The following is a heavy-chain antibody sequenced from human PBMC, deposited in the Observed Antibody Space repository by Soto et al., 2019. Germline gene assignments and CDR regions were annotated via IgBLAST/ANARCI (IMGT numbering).Heavy chain of an antibody. CDR3: ARDSVYYYGSGSYLMWSYYYYYMDV. CDR1: GFTFSSYG. Sequence: GGSLRLSCAASGFTFSSYGMHWVRQAPGKGLEWVAVIWYDGSNKYYADSVKGRFTISRDNSKNTLDLQMNSLRAEDTAVYYCARDSVYYYGSGSYLMWSYYYYYMDVWGKGTTVTVSS. V-gene: IGHV3-33*01. CDR2: IWYDGSNK. D-gene: IGHD3-10*01. J-gene: IGHJ6*03.